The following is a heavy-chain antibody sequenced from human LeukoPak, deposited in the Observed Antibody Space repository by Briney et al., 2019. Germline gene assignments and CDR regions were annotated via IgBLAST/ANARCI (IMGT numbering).Heavy chain of an antibody. CDR1: GFTFSSYE. D-gene: IGHD2-21*01. V-gene: IGHV3-48*03. CDR3: VRLRCGDCYPNWFEY. CDR2: ISSSGSTI. J-gene: IGHJ5*01. Sequence: GGSLRLSCAASGFTFSSYEMNWVRQAPGKGLEWVSYISSSGSTIYYADSVKGRFTISRDNAKNSLYLQMNSLRAEDTAVYYCVRLRCGDCYPNWFEYWGRGTLVIVSS.